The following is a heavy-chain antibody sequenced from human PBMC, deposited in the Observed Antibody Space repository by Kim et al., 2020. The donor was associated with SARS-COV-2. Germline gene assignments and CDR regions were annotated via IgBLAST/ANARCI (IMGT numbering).Heavy chain of an antibody. V-gene: IGHV1-3*01. CDR3: AREGGNYYPFDY. CDR2: INGGNGNT. CDR1: GYTFTTYA. D-gene: IGHD3-10*01. J-gene: IGHJ4*02. Sequence: ASVKVSCKASGYTFTTYAIHWVRQAPGQRLEWMGWINGGNGNTKYSEKFQGRVTITRDTSATTAYMEMSSLRSDDTSVYYCAREGGNYYPFDYWGQGSLVTVSS.